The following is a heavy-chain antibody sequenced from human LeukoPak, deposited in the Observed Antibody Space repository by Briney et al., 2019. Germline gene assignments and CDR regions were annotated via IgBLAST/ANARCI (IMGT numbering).Heavy chain of an antibody. CDR2: IRYDGSNK. CDR1: GFTFSSYG. V-gene: IGHV3-30*02. D-gene: IGHD5-18*01. CDR3: ARGQRGYSYGPGY. J-gene: IGHJ4*02. Sequence: GGSLRLSCAASGFTFSSYGMHWVRQAPGKGLEWVAFIRYDGSNKYYADSVKGRFTISRDNSKNTLYLQMNSLRAEDTAVYYCARGQRGYSYGPGYWGQGTLVTVSS.